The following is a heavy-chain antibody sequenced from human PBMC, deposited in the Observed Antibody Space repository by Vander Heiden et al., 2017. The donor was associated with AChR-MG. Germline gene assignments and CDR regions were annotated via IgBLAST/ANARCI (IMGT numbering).Heavy chain of an antibody. V-gene: IGHV1-46*03. CDR1: GFPSPTNH. Sequence: QVQLVQSGAEVTKPGASLQVSCKTSGFPSPTNHLPWWRQPPGQGLEWVGTINPSRDSTHYAQKVQGRVRMTRDTSTKTVYMDMTSLRPEDTAVYFCARELTGGFYFDFWGQGSLVTVSS. CDR3: ARELTGGFYFDF. J-gene: IGHJ4*02. D-gene: IGHD7-27*01. CDR2: INPSRDST.